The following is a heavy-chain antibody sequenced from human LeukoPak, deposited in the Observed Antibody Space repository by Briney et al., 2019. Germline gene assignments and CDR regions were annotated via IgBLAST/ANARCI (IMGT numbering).Heavy chain of an antibody. CDR1: GGSFSGYY. D-gene: IGHD2-15*01. Sequence: SETLSLTCAVYGGSFSGYYWSWIRQPPGKGLEWIGEINHSGSTNYNPSLKSRVTISLDTSKNQFSLKLSSVTAADTAVYYCASVLGYCSGIACLNWFDPWGQGTLVSVSS. J-gene: IGHJ5*02. CDR3: ASVLGYCSGIACLNWFDP. V-gene: IGHV4-34*01. CDR2: INHSGST.